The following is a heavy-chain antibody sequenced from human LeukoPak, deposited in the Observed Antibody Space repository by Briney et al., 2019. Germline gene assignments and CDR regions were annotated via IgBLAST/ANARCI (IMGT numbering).Heavy chain of an antibody. D-gene: IGHD5-18*01. CDR1: GFTFSYFS. CDR2: IGSGRNYI. Sequence: GGSLRLSCAASGFTFSYFSMNWVRQAPGRGLEWVSGIGSGRNYINYADSVKGRFTISRDNAKSSLHLQMNSLRAEDTAVYYCARAKWIQVPCDYWGQGTLVTVSS. CDR3: ARAKWIQVPCDY. J-gene: IGHJ4*02. V-gene: IGHV3-21*04.